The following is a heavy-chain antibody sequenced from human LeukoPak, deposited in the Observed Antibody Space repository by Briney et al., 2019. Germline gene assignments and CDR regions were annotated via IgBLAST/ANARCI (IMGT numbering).Heavy chain of an antibody. CDR2: IYYSGST. Sequence: PSETLSLTCAVSGGSISSSGYYWGWIRQPPGKGLEWIGSIYYSGSTYYNPSLKSRVTISVDTSKNQFSLRLSSVTAADTAVYYCARKGGWVPTFDYWGQGTLVTVSS. CDR1: GGSISSSGYY. J-gene: IGHJ4*02. CDR3: ARKGGWVPTFDY. V-gene: IGHV4-39*07. D-gene: IGHD6-19*01.